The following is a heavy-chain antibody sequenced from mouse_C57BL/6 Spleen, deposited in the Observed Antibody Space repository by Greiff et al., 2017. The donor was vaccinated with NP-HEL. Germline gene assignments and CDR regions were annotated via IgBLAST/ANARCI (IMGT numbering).Heavy chain of an antibody. D-gene: IGHD2-4*01. V-gene: IGHV1-54*01. CDR2: INPGSGGT. CDR1: GYAFTNYL. Sequence: QVHVKQSGAELVRPGTSVKVSCKASGYAFTNYLIEWVKQRPGQGLEWIGVINPGSGGTNYNEKFKGKATLTADKSSSTAYMQLSSLTSEDSAVYFCARTYDYDASWFAYWGQGTLVTVSA. J-gene: IGHJ3*01. CDR3: ARTYDYDASWFAY.